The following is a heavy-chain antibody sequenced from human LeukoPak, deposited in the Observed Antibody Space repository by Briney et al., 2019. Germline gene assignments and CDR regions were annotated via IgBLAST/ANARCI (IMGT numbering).Heavy chain of an antibody. CDR3: ARGGDYYDSSPDAFDI. CDR1: GFTVSSNY. D-gene: IGHD3-22*01. CDR2: IYSGGST. V-gene: IGHV3-53*01. J-gene: IGHJ3*02. Sequence: GGSLRLSCAASGFTVSSNYMSWVRQAPGKGLEWVSVIYSGGSTYYADSVKGRFTISRDNSKNTLYLQMNSLRAEDTAVHYCARGGDYYDSSPDAFDIWGQGTMVTVSS.